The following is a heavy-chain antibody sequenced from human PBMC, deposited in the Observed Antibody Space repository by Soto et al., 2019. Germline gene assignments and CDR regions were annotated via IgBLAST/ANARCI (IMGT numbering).Heavy chain of an antibody. J-gene: IGHJ4*02. V-gene: IGHV4-30-2*01. CDR3: ARGHDANND. D-gene: IGHD2-8*01. CDR2: IYHSGSN. Sequence: QVQLQESGSGLVKPSQTLSLTCAVSGGSISSGGYSWSWIRQPPGKGLEWIGDIYHSGSNYYNPSLKSRVTISMDTYKNQFSLKLNSVTAADTAVYYCARGHDANNDWGQGTLVTVSS. CDR1: GGSISSGGYS.